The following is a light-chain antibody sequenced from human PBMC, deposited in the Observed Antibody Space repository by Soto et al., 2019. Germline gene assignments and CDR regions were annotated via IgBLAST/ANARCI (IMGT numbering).Light chain of an antibody. V-gene: IGLV1-36*01. CDR1: SSNIGKNA. Sequence: QSVLTQPPSVSEAPRQRVTISCSGNSSNIGKNAVNWYQQLPGKAPKLLIYYDDLLPSGVSGRFSGSKSGTSASLAISGLQSEDEADYYCAAWDDSLNAVVFGGGTQLTVL. J-gene: IGLJ2*01. CDR3: AAWDDSLNAVV. CDR2: YDD.